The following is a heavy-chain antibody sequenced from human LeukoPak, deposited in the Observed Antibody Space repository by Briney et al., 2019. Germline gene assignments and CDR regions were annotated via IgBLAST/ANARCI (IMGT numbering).Heavy chain of an antibody. J-gene: IGHJ6*02. CDR3: ARDAVDTANAV. Sequence: SGGSLRLSCAASGFTFTTYWMHWVHQAPGKGLVWVSHINSDGSITSYADSVKGRFTISRDNAKNTLYLQMNSLRAEDTAVYYCARDAVDTANAVWGQGTTVTVSS. V-gene: IGHV3-74*01. CDR1: GFTFTTYW. D-gene: IGHD5-18*01. CDR2: INSDGSIT.